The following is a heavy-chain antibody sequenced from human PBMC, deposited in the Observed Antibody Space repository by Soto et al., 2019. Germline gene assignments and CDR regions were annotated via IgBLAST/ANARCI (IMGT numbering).Heavy chain of an antibody. CDR1: GVSISSYY. Sequence: SETLSLTCTVSGVSISSYYWSWIRQPPGKGLEWIGYFYYSGSTNYNPSLKSRVTISVDTSKNQFSLKLSSVTAADTAVYYCARGGWKLFDYWGQGTLVTVS. CDR2: FYYSGST. D-gene: IGHD6-19*01. J-gene: IGHJ4*02. CDR3: ARGGWKLFDY. V-gene: IGHV4-59*01.